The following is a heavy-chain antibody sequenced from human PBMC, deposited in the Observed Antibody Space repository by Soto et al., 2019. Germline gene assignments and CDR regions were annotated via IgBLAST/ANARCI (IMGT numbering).Heavy chain of an antibody. CDR3: ARVRAARPRYWFDP. D-gene: IGHD6-6*01. J-gene: IGHJ5*02. Sequence: QVQLVQSGAEVKKPGASVKVSCKASGYTFTSYDINWVRQATGQGLEWMGWMNPNSGNTGYAQKFQGRVTMTSNTSISTAYMELSSLRSEDTAVYYCARVRAARPRYWFDPWGQGTLVTVSS. CDR2: MNPNSGNT. CDR1: GYTFTSYD. V-gene: IGHV1-8*01.